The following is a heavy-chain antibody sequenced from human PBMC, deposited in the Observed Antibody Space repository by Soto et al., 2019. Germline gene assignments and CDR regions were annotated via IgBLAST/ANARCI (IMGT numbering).Heavy chain of an antibody. CDR1: GGTFSSYT. CDR2: IIPILGIA. D-gene: IGHD4-17*01. CDR3: ARDQVLETTVTTRAQERVWFDP. V-gene: IGHV1-69*04. J-gene: IGHJ5*02. Sequence: SVKVSCKASGGTFSSYTISWVRQAPGQGLEWMGRIIPILGIANYAQKFQGRVTITADKSTSTAYMELSSLRSEDTAVYYCARDQVLETTVTTRAQERVWFDPWGQGTLVTVSS.